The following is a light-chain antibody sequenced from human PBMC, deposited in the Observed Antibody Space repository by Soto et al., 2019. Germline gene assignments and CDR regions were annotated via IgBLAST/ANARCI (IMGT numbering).Light chain of an antibody. Sequence: EILLTQSPGTLSLSPGERATLSCRASQSVSKNYLAWYQQKPGQAPRLLIYGASNRATGIPDRLSGSGSGTDFTLTISRMEPEDFAVYYCQQYGSSGTFGHGTKVDIK. V-gene: IGKV3-20*01. J-gene: IGKJ1*01. CDR1: QSVSKNY. CDR2: GAS. CDR3: QQYGSSGT.